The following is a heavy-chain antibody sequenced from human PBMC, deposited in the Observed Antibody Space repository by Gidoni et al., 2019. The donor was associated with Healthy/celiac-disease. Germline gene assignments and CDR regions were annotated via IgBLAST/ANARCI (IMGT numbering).Heavy chain of an antibody. CDR3: ARGPRTDGYYYDSSGYYYNY. Sequence: QVQLVQSGAEVKKPGAYVKVSCKASGYTFTSYAINWVRQATGQGLEWMGWMNPNSGNTGYAQKCQGRVTMTRNTSISTAYMELSSLRSEDTAVYYCARGPRTDGYYYDSSGYYYNYWGQGTLVTVSS. J-gene: IGHJ4*02. V-gene: IGHV1-8*01. D-gene: IGHD3-22*01. CDR1: GYTFTSYA. CDR2: MNPNSGNT.